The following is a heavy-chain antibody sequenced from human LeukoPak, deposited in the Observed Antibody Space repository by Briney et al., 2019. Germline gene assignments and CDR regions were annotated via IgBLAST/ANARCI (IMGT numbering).Heavy chain of an antibody. D-gene: IGHD2-2*01. V-gene: IGHV4-34*01. Sequence: SETLSLTCAVYGGSFSGYYWSWIRQPPGKGLEWIGEINHSGSTNYNPSLKSRVTISVDTSKNQFSLKLSSVTAADTAVYYCARVGDRSIVEVPAAIGGFDPWGQGTLVTVSS. CDR3: ARVGDRSIVEVPAAIGGFDP. CDR1: GGSFSGYY. CDR2: INHSGST. J-gene: IGHJ5*02.